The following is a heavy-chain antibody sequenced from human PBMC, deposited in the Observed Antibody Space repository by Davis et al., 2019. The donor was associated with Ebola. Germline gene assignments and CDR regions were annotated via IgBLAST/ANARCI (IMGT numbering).Heavy chain of an antibody. CDR3: ASALIIVGASYYYYGMDV. CDR1: GYTFTSYD. CDR2: MNPNSGNT. Sequence: ASVKVSCKASGYTFTSYDINWVRQATGQGLEWMGWMNPNSGNTGYAQKFQGRVTMTRNTSISTAYMELSSLRSEDTAVYYCASALIIVGASYYYYGMDVWGQGTTVTVSS. V-gene: IGHV1-8*01. D-gene: IGHD1-26*01. J-gene: IGHJ6*02.